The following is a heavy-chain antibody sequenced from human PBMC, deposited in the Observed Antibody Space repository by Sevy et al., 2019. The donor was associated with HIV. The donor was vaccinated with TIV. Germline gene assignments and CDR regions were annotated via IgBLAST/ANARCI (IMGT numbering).Heavy chain of an antibody. Sequence: ASVKVSCKTFGYTFTDYFIHWVRQAPGQGLEWMGWIKPNSGSTNSALKFRGRVTMTRDTAMNTAYMELNRLTSDDTAIYFCARDRPGSFGFDPWGQGTLVTVSS. CDR1: GYTFTDYF. CDR3: ARDRPGSFGFDP. V-gene: IGHV1-2*02. J-gene: IGHJ5*02. D-gene: IGHD1-26*01. CDR2: IKPNSGST.